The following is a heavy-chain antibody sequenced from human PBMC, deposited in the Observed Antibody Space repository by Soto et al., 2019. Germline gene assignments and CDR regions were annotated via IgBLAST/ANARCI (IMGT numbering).Heavy chain of an antibody. CDR3: AGMPYTSGLRFDP. CDR1: GGSYSISTYS. D-gene: IGHD6-19*01. Sequence: SETLSLTCNMSGGSYSISTYSWSWIRQPPGKALQWIGFIYQSGVTSYNPSLASRVSISLDRSNNQCSLKLKSVTAADTAVYFCAGMPYTSGLRFDPWGPGTLVT. CDR2: IYQSGVT. J-gene: IGHJ5*02. V-gene: IGHV4-30-2*01.